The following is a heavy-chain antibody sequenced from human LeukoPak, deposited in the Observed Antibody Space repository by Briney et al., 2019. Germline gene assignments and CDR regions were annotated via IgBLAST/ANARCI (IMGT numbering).Heavy chain of an antibody. D-gene: IGHD3-22*01. CDR3: ARHGRGNYYDSSGYYRPVVY. J-gene: IGHJ4*02. CDR2: IYPGDSDT. CDR1: GYSFTSYW. V-gene: IGHV5-51*01. Sequence: GESLKISCKGSGYSFTSYWIGWVRQMPGKGLEWMGIIYPGDSDTRYSPSFQGQVTISADKSISTAYLQWSNLKASDTAMYYCARHGRGNYYDSSGYYRPVVYWGQGTLVTVSS.